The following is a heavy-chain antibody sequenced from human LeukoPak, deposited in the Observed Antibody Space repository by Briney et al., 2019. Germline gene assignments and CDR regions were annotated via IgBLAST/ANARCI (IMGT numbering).Heavy chain of an antibody. V-gene: IGHV4-34*01. J-gene: IGHJ5*02. D-gene: IGHD1-26*01. CDR1: IDFFSNYH. CDR3: ARGQGATVPQVGKNWFDP. CDR2: VNESGGT. Sequence: TSETLSLTCAVYIDFFSNYHWNWIRQTPAKGMEWIGEVNESGGTNISPSLRSRVILSVDTSKNQFSLKLISVTVADTAIYYCARGQGATVPQVGKNWFDPWGQGTRVTVSS.